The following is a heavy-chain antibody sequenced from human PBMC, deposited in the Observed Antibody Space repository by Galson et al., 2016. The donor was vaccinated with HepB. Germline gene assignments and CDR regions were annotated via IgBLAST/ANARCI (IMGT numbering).Heavy chain of an antibody. D-gene: IGHD4-11*01. Sequence: SVKVSCKASGGTLTSHSINWVRQAPGQGLEWMGGVIPLFGTTNYARQFQGRVTITADKSTDTAYMEVRSLRSEDMAVYYCARGAMTTLLYYFDFWGQGTLVTVSS. CDR2: VIPLFGTT. CDR3: ARGAMTTLLYYFDF. J-gene: IGHJ4*02. CDR1: GGTLTSHS. V-gene: IGHV1-69*06.